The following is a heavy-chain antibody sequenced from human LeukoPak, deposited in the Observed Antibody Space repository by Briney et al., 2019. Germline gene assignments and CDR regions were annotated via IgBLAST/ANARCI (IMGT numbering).Heavy chain of an antibody. Sequence: GGSLRLSCAASGFTFSSYSMNWVRQAPGKGLEWVSSISSSSSYIYYADSAKGRFTISRDNAKNSLYLQMNSLRAEDMALYYCAKDMGVAGTMGALDIWGQGTMVTVSS. CDR1: GFTFSSYS. CDR2: ISSSSSYI. V-gene: IGHV3-21*04. J-gene: IGHJ3*02. D-gene: IGHD6-19*01. CDR3: AKDMGVAGTMGALDI.